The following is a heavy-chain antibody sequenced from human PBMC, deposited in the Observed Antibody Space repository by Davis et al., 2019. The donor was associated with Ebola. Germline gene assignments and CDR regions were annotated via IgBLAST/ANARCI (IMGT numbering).Heavy chain of an antibody. CDR1: GYTLTELS. V-gene: IGHV1-24*01. CDR2: FDPEDGET. J-gene: IGHJ4*02. Sequence: ASVKVSCKVSGYTLTELSMHWVRQAPGKGLEWMGGFDPEDGETIYAQKFQGRVTMTEDTSTDTAYMELSSLRSEDTAVYYCATAAPGTVTYEDWGQGTLVTVSS. D-gene: IGHD4-17*01. CDR3: ATAAPGTVTYED.